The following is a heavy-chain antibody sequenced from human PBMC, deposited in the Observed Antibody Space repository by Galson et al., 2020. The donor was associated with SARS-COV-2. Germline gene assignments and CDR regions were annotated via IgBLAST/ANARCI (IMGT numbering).Heavy chain of an antibody. D-gene: IGHD6-13*01. CDR2: ISGGGDST. CDR3: AKDAGSGGWFNDVDDY. J-gene: IGHJ4*02. CDR1: GFTLGSYA. Sequence: QTGGSLRLSCAASGFTLGSYAMSWIRQAPGKGLEWVSAISGGGDSTYYADSVRGRFTISRDNSKDTLYLQLNSLRVEDTAVYYCAKDAGSGGWFNDVDDYWGQGTLVTV. V-gene: IGHV3-23*01.